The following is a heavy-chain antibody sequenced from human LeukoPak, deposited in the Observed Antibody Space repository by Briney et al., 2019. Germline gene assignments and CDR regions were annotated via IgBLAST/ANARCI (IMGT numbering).Heavy chain of an antibody. Sequence: GGSLRLSCAASGFTFSSYSMNWVRQAPGKGLEWVSSISSSSSYIYYADSVKGRFTISRDNAKNSLYLQMNSLRAEDTAVYYCAGSYYDFRSGYSFDYWGQGTLVTVSS. J-gene: IGHJ4*02. CDR1: GFTFSSYS. CDR2: ISSSSSYI. D-gene: IGHD3-3*01. CDR3: AGSYYDFRSGYSFDY. V-gene: IGHV3-21*01.